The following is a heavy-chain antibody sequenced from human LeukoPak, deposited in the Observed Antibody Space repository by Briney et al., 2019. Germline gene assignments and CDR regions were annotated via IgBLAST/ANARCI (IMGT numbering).Heavy chain of an antibody. CDR1: GFTFDDYA. J-gene: IGHJ4*02. CDR2: ISWNSGSI. V-gene: IGHV3-9*01. CDR3: ARASYYGSGSYYS. Sequence: GGSLRLSCAASGFTFDDYAMHWVRQAPGKGLEWVSGISWNSGSIGYADSVKGRLTISRDNAKNSLYLQMNSLRAEDTAVYYCARASYYGSGSYYSWGQGTLVTVSS. D-gene: IGHD3-10*01.